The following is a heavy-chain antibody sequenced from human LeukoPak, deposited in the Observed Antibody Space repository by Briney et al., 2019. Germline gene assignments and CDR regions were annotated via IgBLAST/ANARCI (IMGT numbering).Heavy chain of an antibody. D-gene: IGHD5-18*01. CDR3: ARVRTNNYGFDY. Sequence: GGSLRLSCAASGFTFNFYWMHWVRQAPGKGLEWVSHINRDGSSFTYADFVKGRFTISRDNAKNTLYLQMNSLRVEGTAVYYCARVRTNNYGFDYWGQGALVPVFS. J-gene: IGHJ4*02. V-gene: IGHV3-74*03. CDR2: INRDGSSF. CDR1: GFTFNFYW.